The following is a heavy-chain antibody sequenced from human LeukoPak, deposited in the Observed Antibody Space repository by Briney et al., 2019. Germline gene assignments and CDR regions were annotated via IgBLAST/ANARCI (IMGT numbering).Heavy chain of an antibody. CDR3: RRERTVREAGWFDP. D-gene: IGHD3-10*01. CDR2: INHSGST. CDR1: GGSFSGYY. V-gene: IGHV4-34*01. Sequence: SETLSLTCAVYGGSFSGYYWTWIRQPPGKGLEWIGEINHSGSTNYNPSFKSRVTIPVDTSKNQFSLNLTSVTAADTAVYYCRRERTVREAGWFDPWGQGTLVTVSS. J-gene: IGHJ5*02.